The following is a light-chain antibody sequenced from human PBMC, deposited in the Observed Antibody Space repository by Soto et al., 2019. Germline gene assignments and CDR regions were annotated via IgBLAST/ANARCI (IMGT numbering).Light chain of an antibody. Sequence: DVVMTQSPLSLPVTLGQPASISCRSSQSIVYSDGQAYLSWFQQRPGQSPRRLIYRASNWDFGVPDRFSGSGSGTDFTLQIDRVEAEDVGIYYCMQGTRWPPTFGRGTRVEIK. CDR3: MQGTRWPPT. V-gene: IGKV2D-30*01. CDR2: RAS. J-gene: IGKJ1*01. CDR1: QSIVYSDGQAY.